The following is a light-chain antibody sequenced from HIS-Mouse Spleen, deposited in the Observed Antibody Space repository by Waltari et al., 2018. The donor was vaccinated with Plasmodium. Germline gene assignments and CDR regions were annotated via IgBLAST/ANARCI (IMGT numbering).Light chain of an antibody. CDR3: AAWDDSLSGRV. Sequence: QSVLTQPPSASGTPGQRVTISCSGSSSNIGSNYVYCYQPLPGTAPKLLIYRNNQRPSGVPDRFSGSKAGTSASLAISGLRFEDEADYYWAAWDDSLSGRVFGGGTKLTVL. V-gene: IGLV1-47*01. J-gene: IGLJ3*02. CDR2: RNN. CDR1: SSNIGSNY.